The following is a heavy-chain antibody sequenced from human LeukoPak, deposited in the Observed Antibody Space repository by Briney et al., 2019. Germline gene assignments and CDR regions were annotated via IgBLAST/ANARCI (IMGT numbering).Heavy chain of an antibody. CDR1: GYTFTSYG. J-gene: IGHJ6*03. CDR3: ARASHPGRGYYYMDV. Sequence: SVKVSCKASGYTFTSYGISWVRQAPGQGLEWMGGIIPIFGTANYAQKFQGRVTITTDESTSTAYMELSSLRSEDTAVYYCARASHPGRGYYYMDVWGKGTTVTVSS. D-gene: IGHD3-16*01. V-gene: IGHV1-69*05. CDR2: IIPIFGTA.